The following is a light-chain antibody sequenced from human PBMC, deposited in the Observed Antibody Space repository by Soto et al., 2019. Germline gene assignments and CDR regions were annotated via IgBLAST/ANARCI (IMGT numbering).Light chain of an antibody. Sequence: QSALTQPASVSGSPGQSITISCTGTSTDLGAYDFVSWYQHHPGEAPKLIIYEVSTRPSGISNRFSGSKSGNTASLTISGLQPEDEADYYCLSYTRDSTLDFGGGIQLPXL. J-gene: IGLJ2*01. CDR3: LSYTRDSTLD. CDR2: EVS. V-gene: IGLV2-14*01. CDR1: STDLGAYDF.